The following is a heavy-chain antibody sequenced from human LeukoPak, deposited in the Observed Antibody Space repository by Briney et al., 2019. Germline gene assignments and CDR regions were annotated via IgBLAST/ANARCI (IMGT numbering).Heavy chain of an antibody. D-gene: IGHD3-10*01. J-gene: IGHJ6*04. CDR1: GGSFSGYY. Sequence: SETLSLTCAVYGGSFSGYYWSWIRQPPGKGLEWIGEINNSGSTNYNPSLTSRVTMSVDTSKNQFSLKLNSVTTADTAVYYCARATHSSGSASYSYYYYGMDVWGKGTTVTVSS. CDR3: ARATHSSGSASYSYYYYGMDV. V-gene: IGHV4-34*01. CDR2: INNSGST.